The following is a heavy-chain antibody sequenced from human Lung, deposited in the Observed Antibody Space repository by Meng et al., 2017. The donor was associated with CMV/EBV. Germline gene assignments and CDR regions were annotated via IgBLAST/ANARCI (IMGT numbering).Heavy chain of an antibody. V-gene: IGHV1-2*02. CDR1: GYSFTGYF. J-gene: IGHJ6*02. Sequence: ASVKVSXKASGYSFTGYFVNWVRQAPGQGLEWMGWINPDSGTTDYAPNFRGRVTMTRDTSINTAYMELSRLRSDDTAVYYCARSRPGSHYYYGMDVWGQGNXVNGAS. D-gene: IGHD1-14*01. CDR3: ARSRPGSHYYYGMDV. CDR2: INPDSGTT.